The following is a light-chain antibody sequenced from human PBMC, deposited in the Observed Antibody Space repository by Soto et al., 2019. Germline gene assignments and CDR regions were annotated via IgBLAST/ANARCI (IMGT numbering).Light chain of an antibody. CDR2: GAS. CDR3: QQYDNWPLT. J-gene: IGKJ4*01. Sequence: EVVMTQSPATLSVSPGEGATLYCRASQSIRSNLAWYQKKPGQSHRLLIYGASTRATAVPARFSGSGSGTELTLTISSLQSEDFAVYYCQQYDNWPLTFGGGTQVEIK. V-gene: IGKV3-15*01. CDR1: QSIRSN.